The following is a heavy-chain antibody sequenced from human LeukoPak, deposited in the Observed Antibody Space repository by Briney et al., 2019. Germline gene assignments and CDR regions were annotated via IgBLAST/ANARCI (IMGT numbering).Heavy chain of an antibody. Sequence: GGSLRLSCAASGMTFSSYAMHWARQAPGKGLEYVSGISSNGDSTDYANSVKGRFTISRDNSKNTLYLQMGSLRSEDMSVYYCVTGLAVAAFDSWGQGTLVTVSS. CDR1: GMTFSSYA. J-gene: IGHJ4*02. CDR3: VTGLAVAAFDS. CDR2: ISSNGDST. D-gene: IGHD6-19*01. V-gene: IGHV3-64*01.